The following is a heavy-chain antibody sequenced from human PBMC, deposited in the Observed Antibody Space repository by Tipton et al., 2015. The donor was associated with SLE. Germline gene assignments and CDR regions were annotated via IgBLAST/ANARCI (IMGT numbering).Heavy chain of an antibody. D-gene: IGHD1-26*01. Sequence: SLRLSCAASGFTFEDHGVNWVRQVPGKGLEWVAVISYDGSNKYYADSVKGRFTISRDNSKNTLYLQMNSLRAEDTAVYYCARGGAFDYWGQGTLVTVSS. CDR2: ISYDGSNK. J-gene: IGHJ4*02. V-gene: IGHV3-30*03. CDR3: ARGGAFDY. CDR1: GFTFEDHG.